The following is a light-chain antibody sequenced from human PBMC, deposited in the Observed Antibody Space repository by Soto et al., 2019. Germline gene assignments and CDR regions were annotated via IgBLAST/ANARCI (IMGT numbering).Light chain of an antibody. CDR2: DAS. Sequence: IVMTQSPATLSVSPWESATLSCRASQSVSSNLAWHQQKPGQAPRIPMYDASTRATGISARFSGSGSGTEFTLTITSLQSEDFAVYYCHQYNGWPRTFGQGTKVDIK. J-gene: IGKJ1*01. V-gene: IGKV3-15*01. CDR1: QSVSSN. CDR3: HQYNGWPRT.